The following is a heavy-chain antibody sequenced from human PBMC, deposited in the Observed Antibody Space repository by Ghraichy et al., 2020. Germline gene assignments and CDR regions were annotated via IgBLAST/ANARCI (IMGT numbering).Heavy chain of an antibody. CDR3: ARDRIGGTFTYFDY. V-gene: IGHV3-21*01. J-gene: IGHJ4*02. Sequence: VSSISSSSSYIYYADSVKGRFTISRDNAKNSLYLQMNSLRAEDTAVYYCARDRIGGTFTYFDYWGQ. CDR2: ISSSSSYI. D-gene: IGHD1-1*01.